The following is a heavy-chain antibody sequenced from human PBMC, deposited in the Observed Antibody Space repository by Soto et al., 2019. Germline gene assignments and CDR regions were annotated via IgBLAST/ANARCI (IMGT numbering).Heavy chain of an antibody. Sequence: SVKVSCKASGGTFSSYTISWVRQAPGQGLEWMGRIIPILGIANYAQKFQGRVTITADKSTSTAYMELSSLRSEDTAVYYCARVGYSGYDYSEADYWGQGTLVTVSS. CDR1: GGTFSSYT. J-gene: IGHJ4*02. V-gene: IGHV1-69*02. D-gene: IGHD5-12*01. CDR3: ARVGYSGYDYSEADY. CDR2: IIPILGIA.